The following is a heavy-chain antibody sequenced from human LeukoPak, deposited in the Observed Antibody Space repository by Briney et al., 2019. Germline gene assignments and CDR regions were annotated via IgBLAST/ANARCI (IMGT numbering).Heavy chain of an antibody. J-gene: IGHJ4*02. CDR3: ARHGGHYQSDD. V-gene: IGHV4-4*02. CDR2: VHHSGGT. CDR1: GGSITSNH. Sequence: SETLSLTCTVSGGSITSNHWSWVRQPPGKGLEWIGQVHHSGGTSYNPSLRSRVAISIDKSENQFSLKLNSVTAADTAVYYCARHGGHYQSDDWGQGTLVTVSS. D-gene: IGHD2-21*01.